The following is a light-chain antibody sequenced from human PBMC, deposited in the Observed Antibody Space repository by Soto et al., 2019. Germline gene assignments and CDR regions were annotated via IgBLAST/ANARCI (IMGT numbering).Light chain of an antibody. CDR2: EGS. V-gene: IGLV2-23*01. Sequence: QSALTQPASVSGSPGQSITISCTGTSSDVGSYNLVSWYQQHPGKAPKLMIYEGSKRPSGVSNRFSGSKSGNTASLTISGLQAEDEADYYCCSYASSSIPFGGGTKLTVL. J-gene: IGLJ2*01. CDR3: CSYASSSIP. CDR1: SSDVGSYNL.